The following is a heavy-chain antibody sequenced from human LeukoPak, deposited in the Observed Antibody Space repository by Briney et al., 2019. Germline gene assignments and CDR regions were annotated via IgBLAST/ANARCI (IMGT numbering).Heavy chain of an antibody. CDR2: ISAYSGHT. Sequence: EASVKVSSKSSGYTFTNYGISWVRQAPGQGPECMGWISAYSGHTNYAQKLQGRVTMTTDTSTSTAYMELRSLRSDDTAVYYCARDNHSGSWSWFDPWGQGTLVSVSA. J-gene: IGHJ5*02. D-gene: IGHD6-13*01. V-gene: IGHV1-18*01. CDR1: GYTFTNYG. CDR3: ARDNHSGSWSWFDP.